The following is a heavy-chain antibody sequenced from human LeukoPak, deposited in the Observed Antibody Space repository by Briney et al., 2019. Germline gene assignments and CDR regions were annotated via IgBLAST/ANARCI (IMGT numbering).Heavy chain of an antibody. J-gene: IGHJ4*02. CDR1: GDSISTYY. V-gene: IGHV4-4*07. CDR3: ARVRVDTAMVFDY. D-gene: IGHD5-18*01. CDR2: IYTTGST. Sequence: PSETLSLTCAVSGDSISTYYYNWIRQPAGKGLEWIGRIYTTGSTNYNPSLQSRVTMSVDTSKNQFSLKLSSVTAADTAVYYCARVRVDTAMVFDYWGQGTLVTVSS.